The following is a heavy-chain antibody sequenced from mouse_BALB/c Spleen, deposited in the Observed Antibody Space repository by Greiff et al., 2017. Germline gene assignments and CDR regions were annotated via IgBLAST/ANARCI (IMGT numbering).Heavy chain of an antibody. CDR1: GYTFTDYA. CDR3: ARVDYDVRGAMDY. J-gene: IGHJ4*01. V-gene: IGHV1S137*01. Sequence: QVHVKQSGAELVRPGVSVKISCKGSGYTFTDYAMHWVKQSHAKSLEWIGVISTYYGDASYNQKFKGKATMTVDKSSSTAYMELARLTSEDSAIYYCARVDYDVRGAMDYWGQGTSVTVSS. CDR2: ISTYYGDA. D-gene: IGHD2-4*01.